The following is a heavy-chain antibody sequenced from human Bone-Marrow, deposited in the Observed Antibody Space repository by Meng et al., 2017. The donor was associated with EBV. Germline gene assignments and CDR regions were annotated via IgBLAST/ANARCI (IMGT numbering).Heavy chain of an antibody. Sequence: GQRVQSGAELKKPGASVKVSCKASGYTFTSYGISWVRQAPGQGLEWMGWISAYNAHTNYAQKLQGRVTMTTDTSTRTTYMELRSLRSDDTAVYYCARDADYGSGSYGVLIDYWGQGTLVTVSS. D-gene: IGHD3-10*01. J-gene: IGHJ4*02. CDR1: GYTFTSYG. V-gene: IGHV1-18*01. CDR3: ARDADYGSGSYGVLIDY. CDR2: ISAYNAHT.